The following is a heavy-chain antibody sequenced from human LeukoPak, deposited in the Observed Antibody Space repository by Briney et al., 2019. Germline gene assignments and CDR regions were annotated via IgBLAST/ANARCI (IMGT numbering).Heavy chain of an antibody. V-gene: IGHV4-34*01. CDR1: GGSLSDYY. J-gene: IGHJ5*02. D-gene: IGHD3-22*01. CDR2: INHSGST. CDR3: ARRSSNYYDTSGRRFDP. Sequence: PSETLSLTCAVYGGSLSDYYWSWIRQPPGKGLEWIGEINHSGSTNYNPSLKSRVTTSVDTSKNQFSLKLSSVTAADTAVYYCARRSSNYYDTSGRRFDPWGQGTLVTVSS.